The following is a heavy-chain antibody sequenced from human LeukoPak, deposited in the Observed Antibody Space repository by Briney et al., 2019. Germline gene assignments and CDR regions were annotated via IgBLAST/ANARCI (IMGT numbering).Heavy chain of an antibody. J-gene: IGHJ4*02. D-gene: IGHD4-17*01. CDR3: ARGIESYGDYGY. CDR1: GGSISGSY. V-gene: IGHV4-59*01. CDR2: MYNSGST. Sequence: SETLSLTCTVSGGSISGSYWSWIRQPPGKGLEWIAYMYNSGSTNYNPSLKSRVTISIDTSKNQFSLKLSSLTAADTAIYYCARGIESYGDYGYWGQGSLVTVSS.